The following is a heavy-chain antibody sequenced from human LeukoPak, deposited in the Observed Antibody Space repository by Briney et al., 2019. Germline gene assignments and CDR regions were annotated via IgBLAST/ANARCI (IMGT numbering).Heavy chain of an antibody. CDR3: ARDGREVVGMIWFEP. CDR1: GFTFSSYS. D-gene: IGHD1-26*01. Sequence: PGGSLRLSCAASGFTFSSYSMNWVRQAPGKGLEWVSSISSSSSYIYYADSVKGRFNISRDNAKNSLYLQMNSLRAEDTDVYYCARDGREVVGMIWFEPWGQGTLVSVSS. J-gene: IGHJ5*02. CDR2: ISSSSSYI. V-gene: IGHV3-21*01.